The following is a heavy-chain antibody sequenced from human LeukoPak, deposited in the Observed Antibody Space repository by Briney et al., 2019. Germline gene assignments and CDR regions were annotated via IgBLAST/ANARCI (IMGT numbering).Heavy chain of an antibody. D-gene: IGHD3-3*01. CDR3: AKIKTTFGVVTHAFDI. V-gene: IGHV4-59*01. CDR1: GGSIGSYY. CDR2: IYHQAGT. Sequence: PSETLSLTCTVSGGSIGSYYWSWIRQPPGKGLEWIGYIYHQAGTEYNPSLKNRVAISVDTSKNQFSLKLSSVTAADTAVYYCAKIKTTFGVVTHAFDIWGQGTIVTVSP. J-gene: IGHJ3*02.